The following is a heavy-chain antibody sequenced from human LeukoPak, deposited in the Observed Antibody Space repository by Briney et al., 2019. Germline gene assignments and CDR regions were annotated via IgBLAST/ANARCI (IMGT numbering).Heavy chain of an antibody. CDR1: GFTFSDYY. Sequence: PGGSLRLSCAASGFTFSDYYMSWIRQALGKGLEWVSYISSRGSTIYYADSVKGRFTISRDNAKNSLYLQMNSLRAEDTAVYYCARDYDSSPIFDYWGQGTLVTVSS. CDR3: ARDYDSSPIFDY. J-gene: IGHJ4*02. D-gene: IGHD3-22*01. CDR2: ISSRGSTI. V-gene: IGHV3-11*04.